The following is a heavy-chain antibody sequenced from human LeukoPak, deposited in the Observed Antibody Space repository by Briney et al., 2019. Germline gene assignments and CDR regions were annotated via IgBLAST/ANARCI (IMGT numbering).Heavy chain of an antibody. CDR1: GFTVSSNY. J-gene: IGHJ4*02. V-gene: IGHV3-11*04. D-gene: IGHD2-2*01. CDR3: ARETDSTLFDY. Sequence: GGSLRLSCAASGFTVSSNYMSWVRQAPGKGLEWVSYISSSGSTKYYADSVKGRFTISRDNAKNSLYVQMNSLRAEDTAVYYCARETDSTLFDYWGQGTLVTVSS. CDR2: ISSSGSTK.